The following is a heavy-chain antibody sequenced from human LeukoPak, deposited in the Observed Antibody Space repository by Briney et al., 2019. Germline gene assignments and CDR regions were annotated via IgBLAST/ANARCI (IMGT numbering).Heavy chain of an antibody. D-gene: IGHD7-27*01. CDR3: ARTSLVNWGPFDY. CDR1: GYTFTSYY. Sequence: ASVKVSCKASGYTFTSYYMHWVRQAAGQGLAWIGIINPSGGSTSYAQKFQGRVTMTRATSTSTVYMELSSLRSEDTAVYYCARTSLVNWGPFDYWGQGTLVTVSS. V-gene: IGHV1-46*01. CDR2: INPSGGST. J-gene: IGHJ4*02.